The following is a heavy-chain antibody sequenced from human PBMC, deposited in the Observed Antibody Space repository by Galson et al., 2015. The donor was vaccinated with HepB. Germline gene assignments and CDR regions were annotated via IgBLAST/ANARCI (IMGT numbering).Heavy chain of an antibody. V-gene: IGHV3-30-3*01. Sequence: SLRLSCAASGFTFNTYAMHWVRQAPGKGLEWVAVISYDGSNKYGADSVRGRFTISRDNSKNTLFLQMNSLRAEDTAVYYCARDFPYFDYWGQGTLVTVSS. CDR1: GFTFNTYA. J-gene: IGHJ4*02. CDR2: ISYDGSNK. CDR3: ARDFPYFDY.